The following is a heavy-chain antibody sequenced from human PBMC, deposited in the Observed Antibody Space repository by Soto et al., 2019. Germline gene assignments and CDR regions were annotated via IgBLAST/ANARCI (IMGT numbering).Heavy chain of an antibody. D-gene: IGHD2-15*01. CDR1: GYSFTSYW. Sequence: GESLKISCKGSGYSFTSYWIGWVRQMPGKGLEWMGIIYPGDSDTRYSPSFQGQVTISADKSISTAYLQWSSLKASDTALFYFAAGYCSGGSCSKDDAFDIWGQGTMVTVSS. J-gene: IGHJ3*02. V-gene: IGHV5-51*01. CDR2: IYPGDSDT. CDR3: AAGYCSGGSCSKDDAFDI.